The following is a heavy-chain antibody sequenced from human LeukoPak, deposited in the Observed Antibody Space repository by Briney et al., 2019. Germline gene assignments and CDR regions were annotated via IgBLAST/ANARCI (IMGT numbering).Heavy chain of an antibody. D-gene: IGHD6-19*01. Sequence: GGSLGLSCAASGFTFSSYEMNWVRQAPGKGLEWVSYISGSGYSIYYADSVKGRFTISRDNAKNSVYLQMNSLRAEDTAVYYCARSWLAVAGPEYWGQGTLVTVSS. V-gene: IGHV3-48*03. CDR1: GFTFSSYE. J-gene: IGHJ4*02. CDR2: ISGSGYSI. CDR3: ARSWLAVAGPEY.